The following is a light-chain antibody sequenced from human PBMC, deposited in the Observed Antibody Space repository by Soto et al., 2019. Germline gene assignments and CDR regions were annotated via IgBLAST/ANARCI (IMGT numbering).Light chain of an antibody. CDR3: QQYVTSPLT. CDR1: QSVSRNY. CDR2: GAS. V-gene: IGKV3-20*01. Sequence: EIVLTQSPGTLTLSPGERATLSCRASQSVSRNYLAWYQQKPGQAPRLLIYGASSRSTGIPDRFSGSGSGTDFTLTISRLEPEDFAVYYCQQYVTSPLTFGGGTKVDIK. J-gene: IGKJ4*01.